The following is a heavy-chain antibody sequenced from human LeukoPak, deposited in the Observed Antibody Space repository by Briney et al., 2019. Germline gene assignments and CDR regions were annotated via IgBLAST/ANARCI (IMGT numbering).Heavy chain of an antibody. V-gene: IGHV4-34*01. Sequence: PSETLSLTCAVYGGSFSGYYWSWIRQPPGKGLEWIGEINHSGSTNYNPSLKSRVTISVDTSKNQFSLKLSSVTAADTAVYYCARARGVATIWAPLQYGMDVWGQGTTVTVSS. CDR3: ARARGVATIWAPLQYGMDV. D-gene: IGHD5-12*01. CDR1: GGSFSGYY. J-gene: IGHJ6*02. CDR2: INHSGST.